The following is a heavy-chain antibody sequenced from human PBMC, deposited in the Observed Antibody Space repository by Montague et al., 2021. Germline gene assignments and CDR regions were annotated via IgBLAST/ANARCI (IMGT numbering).Heavy chain of an antibody. V-gene: IGHV3-21*01. Sequence: SLRLSCAASGFTFSYYSMLWVRQAPGQGLQWVSSIGSSSSYIFYVDSLKGRFTISRDNAKNSPSLQINSLRADGTGVYYCARYEVASSRSSIDYWGRGTLVTVSS. CDR2: IGSSSSYI. CDR3: ARYEVASSRSSIDY. J-gene: IGHJ4*02. D-gene: IGHD6-6*01. CDR1: GFTFSYYS.